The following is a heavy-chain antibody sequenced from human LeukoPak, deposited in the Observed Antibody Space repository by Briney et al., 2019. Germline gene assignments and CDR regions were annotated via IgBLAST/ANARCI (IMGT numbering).Heavy chain of an antibody. V-gene: IGHV3-11*06. CDR2: ISSSSSYT. CDR1: GFTFSDYY. Sequence: GGSLRLSCAASGFTFSDYYMSWIRQAPGKGLEWVSYISSSSSYTNYADFVKGRFTISRDNAKNSLYLQMNSLRAEDTAVYYCATSLYSSSWYPFDYWGQGTLVTVSS. J-gene: IGHJ4*02. CDR3: ATSLYSSSWYPFDY. D-gene: IGHD6-13*01.